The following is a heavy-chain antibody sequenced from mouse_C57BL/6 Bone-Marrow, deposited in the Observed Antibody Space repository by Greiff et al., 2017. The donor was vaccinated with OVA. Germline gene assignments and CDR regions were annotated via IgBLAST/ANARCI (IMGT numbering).Heavy chain of an antibody. CDR1: GFNIKDDY. D-gene: IGHD1-1*01. CDR2: IDPENGDT. V-gene: IGHV14-4*01. Sequence: EVKLQESGAELVRPGASVKLSCTASGFNIKDDYMHWVKQRPEQGLEWIGWIDPENGDTEYASKFQGKATITVDTSSNTAYLQLSSLTSEDTAVYYCTIITTVFDYWGQGTTLTVSS. CDR3: TIITTVFDY. J-gene: IGHJ2*01.